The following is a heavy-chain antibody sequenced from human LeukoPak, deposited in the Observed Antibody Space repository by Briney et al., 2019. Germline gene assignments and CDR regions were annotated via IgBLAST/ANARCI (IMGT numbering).Heavy chain of an antibody. D-gene: IGHD3-22*01. CDR1: GGSISSYY. Sequence: SETLSLTCTVSGGSISSYYWNWIRQPPGKGPEWIGCISDTGTTKYNPAFKSRATISVDTSKNQFSLKLTSVTAADTAVYFCATGYYEPFEKWGQGTLVSVSS. V-gene: IGHV4-59*01. J-gene: IGHJ4*02. CDR3: ATGYYEPFEK. CDR2: ISDTGTT.